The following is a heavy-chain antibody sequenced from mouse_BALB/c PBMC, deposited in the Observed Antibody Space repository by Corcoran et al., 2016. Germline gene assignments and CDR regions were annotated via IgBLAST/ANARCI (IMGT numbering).Heavy chain of an antibody. CDR1: GFNITDTY. J-gene: IGHJ4*01. CDR3: ARSGNYDAMDY. Sequence: EVQLQQSGAELVKPGASVKLSCTASGFNITDTYMHWVMQRPEQGLQWIGRIDPANGNTKYDPKFQGKATITADTSSNTAYLQLSSLTSEDTAVYYGARSGNYDAMDYLGQGTSVTVSA. D-gene: IGHD2-1*01. CDR2: IDPANGNT. V-gene: IGHV14-3*02.